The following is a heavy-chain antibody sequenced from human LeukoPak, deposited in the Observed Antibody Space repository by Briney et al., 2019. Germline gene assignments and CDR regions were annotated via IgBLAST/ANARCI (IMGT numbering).Heavy chain of an antibody. V-gene: IGHV1-46*01. J-gene: IGHJ5*02. CDR3: ARETVDYGDYNWFDP. CDR2: INPSGGST. CDR1: GYTFTSYY. D-gene: IGHD4-17*01. Sequence: ASVKVSCKASGYTFTSYYMHWVRQAPGRGLEWMGIINPSGGSTSYAQKFQGRVTMTRDTSTSTVYMELSSLRSEDTAVYYCARETVDYGDYNWFDPWGQGTLVTVSS.